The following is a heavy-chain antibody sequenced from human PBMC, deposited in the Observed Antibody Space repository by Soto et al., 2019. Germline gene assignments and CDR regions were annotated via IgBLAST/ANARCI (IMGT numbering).Heavy chain of an antibody. J-gene: IGHJ5*02. CDR3: ARAYYDTEGYGLDP. CDR1: GGSISSYY. D-gene: IGHD3-16*01. CDR2: IYYSGST. V-gene: IGHV4-59*01. Sequence: PSETLSLTCTVSGGSISSYYWSWIRQPPGKGLEWIGYIYYSGSTNYNPSLKSRVTISVDTSKNQFSVRLSSVTAADTAVYYCARAYYDTEGYGLDPWGLGTLVTVSS.